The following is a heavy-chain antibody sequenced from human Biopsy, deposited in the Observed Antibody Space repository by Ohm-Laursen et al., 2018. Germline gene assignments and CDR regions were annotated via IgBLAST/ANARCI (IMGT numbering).Heavy chain of an antibody. CDR3: AKDGGQWLGGAFDI. Sequence: SLRLSCTASGFGMYAMHWVRQPPGKGLEWLAVIAYDGSNKYYAESVKGRFTISRDRSRDTVHLQMSSLRYEDTALYYCAKDGGQWLGGAFDIWGHGTMVSVSS. J-gene: IGHJ3*02. D-gene: IGHD6-19*01. CDR1: GFGMYA. V-gene: IGHV3-30*18. CDR2: IAYDGSNK.